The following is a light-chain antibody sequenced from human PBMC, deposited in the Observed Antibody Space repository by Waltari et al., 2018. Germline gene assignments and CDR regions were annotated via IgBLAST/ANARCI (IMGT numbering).Light chain of an antibody. CDR1: HLENKF. CDR2: HDY. Sequence: SLELTQPPSVSVSPGQTATITCSGNHLENKFTSWYQQKPGQSPLLVIYHDYKRPSGIPERLSGSNSGNTATLTISETQATDEADYYCQVWDSNTEVIFGGGTKLTVL. J-gene: IGLJ2*01. CDR3: QVWDSNTEVI. V-gene: IGLV3-1*01.